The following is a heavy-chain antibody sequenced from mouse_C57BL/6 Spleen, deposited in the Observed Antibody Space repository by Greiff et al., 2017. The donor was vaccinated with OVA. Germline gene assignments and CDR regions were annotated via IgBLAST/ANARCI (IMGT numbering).Heavy chain of an antibody. CDR3: ARAVDYAMDY. D-gene: IGHD1-1*02. CDR2: ISYDGSN. V-gene: IGHV3-6*01. Sequence: EVKLQESGPGLVKPSQSLSLTCSVTGYSITSGYYWNWIRQFPGNKLEWMGYISYDGSNNYNPSLKNRISITRDTSKNQFFLKLNSVTTEDTATYYCARAVDYAMDYWGQGTSVTVSS. CDR1: GYSITSGYY. J-gene: IGHJ4*01.